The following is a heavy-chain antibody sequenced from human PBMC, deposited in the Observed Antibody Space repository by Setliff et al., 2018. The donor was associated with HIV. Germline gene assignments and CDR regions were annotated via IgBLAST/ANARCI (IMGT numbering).Heavy chain of an antibody. CDR3: ARDRDSLLIGYTPNNWFDP. CDR2: INADNGDT. D-gene: IGHD6-13*01. Sequence: WLRQAPGQSLEWMGWINADNGDTKYSQKFQGRLTITRDTSANTVYMELSSLGSEDTAVFYCARDRDSLLIGYTPNNWFDPWGQGTLVTVSS. J-gene: IGHJ5*02. V-gene: IGHV1-3*01.